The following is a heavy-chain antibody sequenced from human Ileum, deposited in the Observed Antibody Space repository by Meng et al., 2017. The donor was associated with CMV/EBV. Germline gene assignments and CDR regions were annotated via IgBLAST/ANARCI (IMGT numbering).Heavy chain of an antibody. Sequence: GGSLRLSCAASGFTFSSYTMNWVRQAPGKGLEWVSGISWNSGKIGYADSVKGRFTISRDNAKNSLYLQMNSLRAEDTALYYCAKSRWAATYYAMDVWGQGTTVTVSS. J-gene: IGHJ6*02. CDR2: ISWNSGKI. V-gene: IGHV3-9*01. D-gene: IGHD6-13*01. CDR1: GFTFSSYT. CDR3: AKSRWAATYYAMDV.